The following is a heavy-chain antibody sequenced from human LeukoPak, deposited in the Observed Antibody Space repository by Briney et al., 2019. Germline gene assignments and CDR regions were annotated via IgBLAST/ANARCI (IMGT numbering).Heavy chain of an antibody. V-gene: IGHV4-4*07. CDR3: ARDFYGDDGHHPFDY. J-gene: IGHJ4*02. D-gene: IGHD2/OR15-2a*01. CDR1: GGSIGNYY. Sequence: PSETLSLTRSVSGGSIGNYYWNWLRQPAGKGLEWIGRIYASGSTNYNPSLKSRVTISMDKSKNHFSLNLKSVTAADTAFYYCARDFYGDDGHHPFDYWGQGIQVTVSS. CDR2: IYASGST.